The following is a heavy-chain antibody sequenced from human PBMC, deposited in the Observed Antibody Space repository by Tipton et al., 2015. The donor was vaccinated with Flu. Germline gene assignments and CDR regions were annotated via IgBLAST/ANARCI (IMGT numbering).Heavy chain of an antibody. V-gene: IGHV1-18*01. J-gene: IGHJ4*02. D-gene: IGHD3-10*01. Sequence: QLVQSGGEVKKPGASVKVSCKASGYYFTHYGITWVRQAPGQGLEWMGWISTYDAKTNYAQNFQGRVTLTRDKSTSTVYMELSSLRSEDTAFYYCARDRGFGAYTFDYWGQGTLVTVAS. CDR2: ISTYDAKT. CDR3: ARDRGFGAYTFDY. CDR1: GYYFTHYG.